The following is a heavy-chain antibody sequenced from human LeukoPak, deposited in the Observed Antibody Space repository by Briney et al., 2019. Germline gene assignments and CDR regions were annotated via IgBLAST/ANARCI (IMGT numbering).Heavy chain of an antibody. CDR3: AKDVLGYCSSTSWLLAQECYYYYYMDV. J-gene: IGHJ6*03. D-gene: IGHD2-2*01. CDR1: GFTFSSYG. V-gene: IGHV3-23*01. Sequence: PGGSLRLSCAASGFTFSSYGMSWVRQAPGKGLEWVSAISGSGGSTYYADSVKGRFTISRDNSKNTLYLQMNSLRAEDTAVYYCAKDVLGYCSSTSWLLAQECYYYYYMDVWGKGTTVTISS. CDR2: ISGSGGST.